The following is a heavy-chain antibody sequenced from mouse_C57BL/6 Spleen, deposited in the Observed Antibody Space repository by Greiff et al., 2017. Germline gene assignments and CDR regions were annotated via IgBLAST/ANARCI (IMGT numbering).Heavy chain of an antibody. CDR2: LSNGGGST. Sequence: EVKLVESGGGLVQPGGSLTLSCAASGFTFSDYYMYWVRQTPETRREWVAYLSNGGGSTYYPGTVTGRFTISRNNAKNTLYRHMSRLKSEDTSRYYCARGDAQAMDYWGQGTSVTVSS. J-gene: IGHJ4*01. CDR3: ARGDAQAMDY. V-gene: IGHV5-12*01. D-gene: IGHD3-2*02. CDR1: GFTFSDYY.